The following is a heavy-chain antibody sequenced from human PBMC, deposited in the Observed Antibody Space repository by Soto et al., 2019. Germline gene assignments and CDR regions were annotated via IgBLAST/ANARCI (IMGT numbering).Heavy chain of an antibody. CDR1: GYTFTSYG. CDR2: ISAYNGNT. J-gene: IGHJ6*02. CDR3: ARQTGSSSWYTSWDYYYYGLDV. V-gene: IGHV1-18*01. D-gene: IGHD6-13*01. Sequence: ASVKVSCKASGYTFTSYGISWVRQAPGQGLEWMGWISAYNGNTNYAQKLQGRVTMTTDTSTSTAHMDLRSLRSDDTAVYYCARQTGSSSWYTSWDYYYYGLDVWG.